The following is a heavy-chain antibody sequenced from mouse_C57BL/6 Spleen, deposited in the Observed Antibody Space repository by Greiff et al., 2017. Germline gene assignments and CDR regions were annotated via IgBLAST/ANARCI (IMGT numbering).Heavy chain of an antibody. CDR3: ARYPDGYYVGYFDY. V-gene: IGHV1-64*01. Sequence: VQLQQPGAELVKPGASVKLSCKASGYTFTSYWMHWVKQRPGQGLEWIGMIHPNSGSTNYNEKFKSKATLTVDKSSSTAYMQLSSLTSEDSAVYYCARYPDGYYVGYFDYWGQGTTLTVSS. CDR1: GYTFTSYW. CDR2: IHPNSGST. J-gene: IGHJ2*01. D-gene: IGHD2-3*01.